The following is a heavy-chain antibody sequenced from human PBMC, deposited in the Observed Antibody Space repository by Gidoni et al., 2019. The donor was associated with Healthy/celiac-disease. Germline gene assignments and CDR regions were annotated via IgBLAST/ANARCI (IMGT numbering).Heavy chain of an antibody. CDR2: IIPILGIA. D-gene: IGHD6-19*01. Sequence: VQLVQSGAEVKKPGSSVKVACKASGGTVSSYAISWVRQAPGQVLEWIGRIIPILGIANYAQKFQGRVTLTADKSTSTAYMELSSLRSEDTAVYYCARGIAVAGTWFDPWGQGTLVTVSS. CDR3: ARGIAVAGTWFDP. J-gene: IGHJ5*02. CDR1: GGTVSSYA. V-gene: IGHV1-69*04.